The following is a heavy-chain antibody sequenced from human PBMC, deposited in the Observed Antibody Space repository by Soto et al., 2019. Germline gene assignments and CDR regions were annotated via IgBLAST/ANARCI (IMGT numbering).Heavy chain of an antibody. D-gene: IGHD4-17*01. CDR1: GFTFSNYA. CDR3: ARGPSTVATWLDY. Sequence: EVQLVESGGGLVQPGGSLRLSCAASGFTFSNYAMHWVRQAPGKGLEYVSAISDNGGTTYYADSVKGRFTISRDNSKNALYIQMGSLRAEDLAVYYCARGPSTVATWLDYWGQGTLVTVSS. J-gene: IGHJ4*02. V-gene: IGHV3-64*07. CDR2: ISDNGGTT.